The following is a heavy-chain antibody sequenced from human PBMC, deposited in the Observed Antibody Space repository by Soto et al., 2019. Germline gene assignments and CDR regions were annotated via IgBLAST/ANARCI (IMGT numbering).Heavy chain of an antibody. CDR3: AIETGSDNCNDAVMDV. D-gene: IGHD1-20*01. CDR1: GFSFSNFT. J-gene: IGHJ6*01. Sequence: EVQLVESGGGLVKPGGSLRLSCAASGFSFSNFTMNWVRQAPGKGLEWVSSIDTSSTYIYYADSVTGRFTISRDNAKQSVYLQMHSLRSVDTAVYYCAIETGSDNCNDAVMDVWANGTPVTVPS. V-gene: IGHV3-21*02. CDR2: IDTSSTYI.